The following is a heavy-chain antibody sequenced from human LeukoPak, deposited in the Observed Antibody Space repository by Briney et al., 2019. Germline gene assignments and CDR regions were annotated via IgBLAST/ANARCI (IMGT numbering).Heavy chain of an antibody. Sequence: ASVKVSCKASGYTFTDYYILWVRQAPGQGLEWMGWVNPNSGDTYYTQKFKGRVTMTRDTSISTAYIELSRLRSDDTAVYYCARGRRILVGDTNAGDFFDYWGQGTLVTVSS. CDR3: ARGRRILVGDTNAGDFFDY. D-gene: IGHD1-26*01. CDR1: GYTFTDYY. V-gene: IGHV1-2*02. CDR2: VNPNSGDT. J-gene: IGHJ4*02.